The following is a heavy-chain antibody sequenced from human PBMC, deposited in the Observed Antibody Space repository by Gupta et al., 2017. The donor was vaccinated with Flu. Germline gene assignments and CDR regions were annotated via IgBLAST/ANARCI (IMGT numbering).Heavy chain of an antibody. D-gene: IGHD5-18*01. CDR3: AKALTHTAMDSPLDY. CDR1: GFTFDDYA. Sequence: EVQLVESGGGLVQPGRSLRLSFAASGFTFDDYAMHWVRQAPGKGLEWVSGISWNSGSIGYADSVKGRFTISRDNAKNSLYLQMNSLRAEDTALYYCAKALTHTAMDSPLDYWGQGTLVTVSS. CDR2: ISWNSGSI. V-gene: IGHV3-9*01. J-gene: IGHJ4*02.